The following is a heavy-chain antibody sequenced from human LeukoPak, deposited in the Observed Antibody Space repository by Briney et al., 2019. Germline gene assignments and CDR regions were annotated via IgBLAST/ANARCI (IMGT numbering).Heavy chain of an antibody. D-gene: IGHD2-21*01. CDR2: ISSSGTPI. J-gene: IGHJ4*02. CDR3: AREKTACGGDCYDS. Sequence: GGSLRLSCAASGYTFSSYEMNWVRQAPGKGLEWVSYISSSGTPIHYADSVKGRFTISRDNAKNSLFLQMNSLRAEDTAVYYCAREKTACGGDCYDSWGQGTLVTVSS. V-gene: IGHV3-48*03. CDR1: GYTFSSYE.